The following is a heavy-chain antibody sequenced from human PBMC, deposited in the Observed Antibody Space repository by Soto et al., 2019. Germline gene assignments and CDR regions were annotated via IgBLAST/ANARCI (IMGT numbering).Heavy chain of an antibody. V-gene: IGHV4-59*01. D-gene: IGHD1-1*01. CDR2: IYYSGTT. Sequence: QVQLQESGPGLVKPSETLSLTCTVSDGSIRSYFWSWIRQPPGKGLEWIGYIYYSGTTNYNPPLKSRVTTSXXTXKXXFSLKLSSVTAADTAVYYCGRGVYDRTPGTTIFDYWGQGTLVTVSS. CDR1: DGSIRSYF. CDR3: GRGVYDRTPGTTIFDY. J-gene: IGHJ4*02.